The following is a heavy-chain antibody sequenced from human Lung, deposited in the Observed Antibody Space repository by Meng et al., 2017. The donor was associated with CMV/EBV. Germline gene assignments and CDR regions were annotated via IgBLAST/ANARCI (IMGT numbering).Heavy chain of an antibody. D-gene: IGHD1-26*01. CDR2: ISSSSSYI. CDR3: ARDPSGSYDD. V-gene: IGHV3-21*01. J-gene: IGHJ4*02. CDR1: GFTFSSYS. Sequence: GGSXRLSCAASGFTFSSYSMNWVRQAQGKGLEWVSSISSSSSYIYYADSVKGRFTISRDNAKNSLYLQMNSLRAEDTAVYYCARDPSGSYDDSGQGPLVTVSS.